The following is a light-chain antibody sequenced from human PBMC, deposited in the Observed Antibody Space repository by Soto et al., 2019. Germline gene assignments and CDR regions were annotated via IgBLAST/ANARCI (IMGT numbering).Light chain of an antibody. Sequence: EIVLTQSPGTLSLSPVERATLSCRASQSVSDMYLAWYQQKPGQAPRLLIYASNRATGIPDRFSGSGSGTDFTLTSSRLEPEDVALYYCQHYGTSALFGPGTKVEIK. CDR3: QHYGTSAL. CDR1: QSVSDMY. V-gene: IGKV3-20*01. J-gene: IGKJ3*01. CDR2: AS.